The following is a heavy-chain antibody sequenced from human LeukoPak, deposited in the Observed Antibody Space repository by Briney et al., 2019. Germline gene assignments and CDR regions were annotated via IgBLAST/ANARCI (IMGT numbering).Heavy chain of an antibody. CDR1: GASISGYY. V-gene: IGHV4-4*07. CDR3: ASDVGYARH. Sequence: SETLSLTCSVSGASISGYYWSWLRQPAGKGLEWIGRLYGSGSTYYNPSLKSRVTMSVDTSKNQFSLKQTSMTAADAAVYYCASDVGYARHWGQGTLVTVSS. CDR2: LYGSGST. D-gene: IGHD5-12*01. J-gene: IGHJ4*02.